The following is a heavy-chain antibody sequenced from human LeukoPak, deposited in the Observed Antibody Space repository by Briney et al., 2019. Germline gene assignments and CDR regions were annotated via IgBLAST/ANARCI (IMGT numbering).Heavy chain of an antibody. V-gene: IGHV3-74*01. J-gene: IGHJ4*02. CDR3: ARAYYYDSSGYPLDY. CDR1: GFTFSSYW. D-gene: IGHD3-22*01. Sequence: GGSLRLSCAASGFTFSSYWMHWVRQAPGKGLVWVSRINSDGSSTNYADSVKGRFTISRDNAKNTLYLQMNSLRAEDTAVYYCARAYYYDSSGYPLDYWGQGTLVTVSS. CDR2: INSDGSST.